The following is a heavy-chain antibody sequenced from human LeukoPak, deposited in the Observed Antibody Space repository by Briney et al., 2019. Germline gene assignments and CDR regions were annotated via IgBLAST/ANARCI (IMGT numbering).Heavy chain of an antibody. CDR1: GGPISSYY. D-gene: IGHD2-2*01. Sequence: SDTLSLTCTVSGGPISSYYWSWIRQPPGKVLEWIGDIYYSGSTNYNPSLKSRVTISVDTSKNQFSLKLSSVTAAGTAVYYCARDCSSTSCYGYNWFDPWGQGTLVTVSS. CDR3: ARDCSSTSCYGYNWFDP. V-gene: IGHV4-59*12. CDR2: IYYSGST. J-gene: IGHJ5*02.